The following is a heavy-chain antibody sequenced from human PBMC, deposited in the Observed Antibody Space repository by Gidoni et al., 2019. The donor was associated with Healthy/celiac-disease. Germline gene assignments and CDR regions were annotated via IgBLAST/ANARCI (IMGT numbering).Heavy chain of an antibody. CDR3: ARDATVDSSGYYYSDAFDI. V-gene: IGHV3-48*02. D-gene: IGHD3-22*01. J-gene: IGHJ3*02. CDR2: ISSSSSTI. CDR1: GFTFSSYS. Sequence: EVQLVESGGGLVQPGGSLRLSCAASGFTFSSYSMNWVRQAPGKGLEWVSYISSSSSTIYYADSVKGRFTISRDNAKNSLYLQMNSLRDEDTAVYYCARDATVDSSGYYYSDAFDIWGQGTMVTVSS.